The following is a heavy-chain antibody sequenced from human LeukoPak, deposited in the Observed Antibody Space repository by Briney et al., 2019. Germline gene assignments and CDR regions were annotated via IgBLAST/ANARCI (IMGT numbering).Heavy chain of an antibody. CDR3: ARDRGYYGSGSNNWFDP. CDR2: ISYDGSNK. Sequence: PGGSLRLSCAASGFTFSTYAMHLVRQAPGKGLASVAVISYDGSNKFYADSGKGRFTISRDNSKNTLYLQMNSLRAEDTAVYYCARDRGYYGSGSNNWFDPWGQGTLVTVSS. CDR1: GFTFSTYA. J-gene: IGHJ5*02. V-gene: IGHV3-30*04. D-gene: IGHD3-10*01.